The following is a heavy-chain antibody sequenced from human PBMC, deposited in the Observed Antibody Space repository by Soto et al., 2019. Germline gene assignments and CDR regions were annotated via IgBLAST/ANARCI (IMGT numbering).Heavy chain of an antibody. CDR1: GYTLTELS. CDR2: FDPEDGET. Sequence: ASVKVSCKVSGYTLTELSMHWVRQAPGKGLEWMGGFDPEDGETIYAQKFQGRVTMTEDTSTDTAYMELSSLRSEDTAVYYCATPSGTYYYDSSGYSHFDYWGQGTLVTV. J-gene: IGHJ4*02. D-gene: IGHD3-22*01. CDR3: ATPSGTYYYDSSGYSHFDY. V-gene: IGHV1-24*01.